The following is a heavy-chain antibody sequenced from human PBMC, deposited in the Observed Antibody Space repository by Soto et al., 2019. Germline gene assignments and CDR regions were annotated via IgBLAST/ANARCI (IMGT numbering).Heavy chain of an antibody. CDR2: IIPMFGIT. V-gene: IGHV1-69*12. CDR1: GGSFSSYG. J-gene: IGHJ4*02. CDR3: ASDRRYGLVN. D-gene: IGHD2-15*01. Sequence: QVQLVQSGAEVKKPGSSLKVSCKVSGGSFSSYGFNWVRQAPGQGLEWMGGIIPMFGITNHTQKFQDRMTLSEDASKSTAYMQFSSLGSDDTSIYYCASDRRYGLVNWGQGTLITVSS.